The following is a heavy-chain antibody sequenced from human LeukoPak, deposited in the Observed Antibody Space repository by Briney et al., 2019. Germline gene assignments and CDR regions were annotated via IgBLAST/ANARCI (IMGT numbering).Heavy chain of an antibody. D-gene: IGHD3-16*01. CDR3: ASALRYMDV. Sequence: SETLSLTCAVYGGSFSGYYWSWIRQPPGKGLEWIGEINHSGSTNYNPSLKSRVTISVDTSKNQFSLKLSSVTAADTAVYYCASALRYMDVWGKGTTVTISS. J-gene: IGHJ6*03. V-gene: IGHV4-34*01. CDR1: GGSFSGYY. CDR2: INHSGST.